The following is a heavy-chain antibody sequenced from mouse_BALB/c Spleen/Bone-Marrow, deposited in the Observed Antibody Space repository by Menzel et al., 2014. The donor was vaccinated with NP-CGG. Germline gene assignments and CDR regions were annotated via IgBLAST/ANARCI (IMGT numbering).Heavy chain of an antibody. CDR3: ARNTQFAY. CDR2: IDPANGNT. Sequence: VQLQQSGAELVKPGASVKLSCTASGFNIKDTYMHWVKQRPEQGLEWIGRIDPANGNTKYDRKFQGKATITADTSSNTAYLQLSSLTSEDTAVYYCARNTQFAYWGQGTLVTVSA. V-gene: IGHV14-3*02. J-gene: IGHJ3*01. D-gene: IGHD5-1-1*01. CDR1: GFNIKDTY.